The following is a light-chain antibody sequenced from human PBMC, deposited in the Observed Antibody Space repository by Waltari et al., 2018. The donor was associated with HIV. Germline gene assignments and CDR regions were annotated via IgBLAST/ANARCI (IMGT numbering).Light chain of an antibody. V-gene: IGLV2-14*03. CDR2: DVD. CDR3: SSYTTTNTVV. CDR1: SRAISTYNF. Sequence: QSALTQPASVSGSPGQSITISCSGTSRAISTYNFVSWYQKHPDKAPKLLIYDVDTRPSGVPRRFSGSKSGDTASLTISVIQADDEADYFCSSYTTTNTVVFGGGTKVSVL. J-gene: IGLJ2*01.